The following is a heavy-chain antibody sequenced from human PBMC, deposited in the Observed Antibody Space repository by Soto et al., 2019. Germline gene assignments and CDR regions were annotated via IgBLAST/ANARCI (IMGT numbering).Heavy chain of an antibody. CDR1: GFTFSRFW. CDR3: VRATYFSDSSGYTRCLDY. Sequence: EEQLLESGGGLVQPGESLRLSCAGSGFTFSRFWMSWVRQAPGKGLEWVANIRPDGRETDYVDSVKGRFTISRDNAQNSVYLQMNSLKTEDTAVYYCVRATYFSDSSGYTRCLDYWGQGTLVTVSS. J-gene: IGHJ4*02. CDR2: IRPDGRET. V-gene: IGHV3-7*03. D-gene: IGHD3-22*01.